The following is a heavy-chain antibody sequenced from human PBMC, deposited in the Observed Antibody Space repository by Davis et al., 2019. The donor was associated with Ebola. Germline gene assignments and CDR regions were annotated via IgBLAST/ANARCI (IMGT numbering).Heavy chain of an antibody. J-gene: IGHJ4*02. CDR2: IFPTDSDT. D-gene: IGHD4-11*01. CDR3: ARPITVTTWEGLVY. Sequence: GESLKISCKGSGYSFTSNWIGWVRQVPGKGLEWMGIIFPTDSDTRYSPSFQGQVTISADKSISTAYLQWSSLRASDTAMYYCARPITVTTWEGLVYWGQGTLVTVSS. V-gene: IGHV5-51*01. CDR1: GYSFTSNW.